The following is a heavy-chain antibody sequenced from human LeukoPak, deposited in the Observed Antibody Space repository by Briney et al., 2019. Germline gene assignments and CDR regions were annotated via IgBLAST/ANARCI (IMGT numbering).Heavy chain of an antibody. D-gene: IGHD5-24*01. V-gene: IGHV3-7*04. Sequence: GGSLRLSCVASGFPFSSYWMTWVHQAPGKGLEWVANIKQDGSKKSYVDSVKGRFTISRDNAKNSLYLQMNSLRAEDTAIYYCARVGYIDEGIDYWGQGTLVTVSS. CDR1: GFPFSSYW. CDR2: IKQDGSKK. J-gene: IGHJ4*02. CDR3: ARVGYIDEGIDY.